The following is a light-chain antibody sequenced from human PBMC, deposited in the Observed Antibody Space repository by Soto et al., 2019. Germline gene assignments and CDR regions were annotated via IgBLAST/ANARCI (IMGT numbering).Light chain of an antibody. J-gene: IGKJ1*01. CDR3: QQSYSTPWT. Sequence: DIVMTQSPLSLPVTPGEPASISCRSSQSLLHSNGYNYLDWYLQKPGQSPQLLIYLGSNRASGVPSRFSGSGSGTDFTLTISSLQPEDFATYYCQQSYSTPWTFGQGTKVDIK. CDR1: QSLLHSNGYNY. V-gene: IGKV2-28*01. CDR2: LGS.